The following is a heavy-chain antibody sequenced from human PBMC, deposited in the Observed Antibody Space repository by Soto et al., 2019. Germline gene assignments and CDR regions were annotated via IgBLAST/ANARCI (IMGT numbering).Heavy chain of an antibody. V-gene: IGHV3-23*01. Sequence: GGSLRLSCAASGFTFSSYAMSWVRQAPGKGLEWVSTISASGGSTYYADSVKGRFTISRDNSKNTLYLQMNSLRAEDTAVYYCAKDRHSDYYDSSGDLDYWGQGTLVTVSS. CDR2: ISASGGST. CDR3: AKDRHSDYYDSSGDLDY. J-gene: IGHJ4*02. CDR1: GFTFSSYA. D-gene: IGHD3-22*01.